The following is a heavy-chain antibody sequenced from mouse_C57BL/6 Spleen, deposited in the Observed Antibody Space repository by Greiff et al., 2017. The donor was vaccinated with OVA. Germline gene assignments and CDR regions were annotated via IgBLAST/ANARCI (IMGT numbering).Heavy chain of an antibody. D-gene: IGHD4-1*01. Sequence: VQLQQPGAELVMPGASVKLSCKASGYTFTSYWMHWVKQRPGQGLEWIGVIDPSDSYTNYNQKVKGKSTLTGDKTSSTAYMHLSSLPSEDSAVYYCARTGTGSYAMDYWGQGTSVTVSS. CDR1: GYTFTSYW. J-gene: IGHJ4*01. CDR3: ARTGTGSYAMDY. CDR2: IDPSDSYT. V-gene: IGHV1-69*01.